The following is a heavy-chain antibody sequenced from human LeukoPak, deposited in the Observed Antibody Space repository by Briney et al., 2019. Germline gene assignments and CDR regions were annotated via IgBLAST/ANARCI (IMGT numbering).Heavy chain of an antibody. CDR3: ARARIDWSLVFDY. Sequence: PSETLSLTCAVSGGSISSSSWWSWVRQPPGKGLEWIGEIYHSGSTNYNPSLKSRVTISADQSKNQFSLKLNSVTAADTAVYYCARARIDWSLVFDYWGQGTLVTVSS. J-gene: IGHJ4*02. D-gene: IGHD3-9*01. CDR2: IYHSGST. V-gene: IGHV4-4*02. CDR1: GGSISSSSW.